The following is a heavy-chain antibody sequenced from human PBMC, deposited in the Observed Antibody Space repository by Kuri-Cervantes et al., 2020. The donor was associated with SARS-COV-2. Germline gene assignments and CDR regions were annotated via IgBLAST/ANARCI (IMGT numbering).Heavy chain of an antibody. CDR1: GGTFSSYA. J-gene: IGHJ4*02. V-gene: IGHV1-69*13. CDR3: ARDANYYYDSSGYWDY. Sequence: SVKVSCKASGGTFSSYAISWARQAPGQGLEWMGGIIPIFGTANYAQKFQGRVTITADESTSTAYMELSSLRSEDTAVYYCARDANYYYDSSGYWDYWGQGTLVTVSS. CDR2: IIPIFGTA. D-gene: IGHD3-22*01.